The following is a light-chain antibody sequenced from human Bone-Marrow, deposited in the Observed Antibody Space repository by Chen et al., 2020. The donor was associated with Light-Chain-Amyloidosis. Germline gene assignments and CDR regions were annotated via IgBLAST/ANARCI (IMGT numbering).Light chain of an antibody. V-gene: IGLV6-57*01. Sequence: NCMLTQPHSVSESPGKTVIISCTRSSCSIATNYVQWYQQRPGSSPTTVIYEDDQRPSGVPDRFSGSIDRSSNSASLTISGLKTEDEADYYCQSYQGSSQGVFGGGTKLTVL. J-gene: IGLJ3*02. CDR2: EDD. CDR1: SCSIATNY. CDR3: QSYQGSSQGV.